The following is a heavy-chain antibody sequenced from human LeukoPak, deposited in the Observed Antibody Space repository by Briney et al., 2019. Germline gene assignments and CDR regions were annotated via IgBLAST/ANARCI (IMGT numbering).Heavy chain of an antibody. V-gene: IGHV3-21*04. D-gene: IGHD2-15*01. Sequence: GGSLRLSCAASGFTFSSYSMNWVRQAPGKGLEWVSSISSSSSYIYYADSVKGRFTISRDNAKNSLYLQMNSLRAGDTAVYYCARVLRYCSGGNCYSGGLGYMDVWGKGTTVTISS. CDR2: ISSSSSYI. CDR1: GFTFSSYS. J-gene: IGHJ6*03. CDR3: ARVLRYCSGGNCYSGGLGYMDV.